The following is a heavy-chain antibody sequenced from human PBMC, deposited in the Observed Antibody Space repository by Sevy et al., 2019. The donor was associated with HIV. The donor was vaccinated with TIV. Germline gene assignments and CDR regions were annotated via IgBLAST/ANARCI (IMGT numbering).Heavy chain of an antibody. CDR1: GFTFSNYA. V-gene: IGHV3-30*04. CDR3: AKDYSTGWYGYYYGMDV. CDR2: ISYDGSNK. Sequence: GGSLRLSCAASGFTFSNYAMHWVRQAPGKGLEWVAVISYDGSNKYYADSVKGRFTISRDNSKNTLYLQMNSLRAEDTAVYYCAKDYSTGWYGYYYGMDVRGQGTTVTVSS. J-gene: IGHJ6*02. D-gene: IGHD6-19*01.